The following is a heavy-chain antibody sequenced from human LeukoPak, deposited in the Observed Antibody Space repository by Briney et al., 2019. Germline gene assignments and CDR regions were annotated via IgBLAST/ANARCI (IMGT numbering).Heavy chain of an antibody. CDR2: IIPMFGAA. Sequence: GASVKVSCKASGGTFSRSAISWVRQAPGQGLEWMGGIIPMFGAANYAQKFQGRITISADESTNIAYMELSSLRSEDTAVYYCARVEVGGFYVNYFYYYGTNVWGQGTTVTVSS. J-gene: IGHJ6*02. V-gene: IGHV1-69*13. D-gene: IGHD5/OR15-5a*01. CDR3: ARVEVGGFYVNYFYYYGTNV. CDR1: GGTFSRSA.